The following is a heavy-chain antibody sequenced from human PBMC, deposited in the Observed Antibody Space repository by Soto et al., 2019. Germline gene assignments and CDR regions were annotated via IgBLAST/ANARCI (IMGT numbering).Heavy chain of an antibody. CDR1: GFTFSSYA. CDR2: ISGSGGRT. J-gene: IGHJ3*02. V-gene: IGHV3-23*01. D-gene: IGHD3-22*01. CDR3: AKGYYYDSSGYSDAFDI. Sequence: EVQLLESGGGLVQPGGSLRLSCAASGFTFSSYAMSWVRQAPGKGLEWVSAISGSGGRTYYADSVKGRFTISRDNSKNTLYLQMNSLRAEDTDVYYCAKGYYYDSSGYSDAFDIWGQGTMVTVSS.